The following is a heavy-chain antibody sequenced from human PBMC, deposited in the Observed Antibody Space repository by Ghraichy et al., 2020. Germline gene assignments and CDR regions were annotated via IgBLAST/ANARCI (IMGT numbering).Heavy chain of an antibody. CDR1: GFTFSSYG. D-gene: IGHD2-2*01. CDR2: IWYDGSNK. J-gene: IGHJ6*02. Sequence: GGSLRLSCAESGFTFSSYGMQWVRQAPGKGLEWVAVIWYDGSNKYYADSVKGRFTISRDNSKNTLYLQMNSLRVEDTAVYYCARDLGAAYCSSTACLSGMDVWGQGTTVTVSS. V-gene: IGHV3-33*01. CDR3: ARDLGAAYCSSTACLSGMDV.